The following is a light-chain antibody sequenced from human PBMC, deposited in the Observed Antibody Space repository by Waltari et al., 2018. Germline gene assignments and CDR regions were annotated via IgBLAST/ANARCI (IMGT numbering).Light chain of an antibody. CDR3: QQYNTYSS. CDR1: QSISNY. J-gene: IGKJ2*03. Sequence: DIQMTQSPSTLSASVGDTITITCRASQSISNYLACYQQKPGKAPKLLIYKASSSGSGVPSRFSGSGSGTEFTLTISSLPPDDFATYYCQQYNTYSSFGQGTKLEIK. CDR2: KAS. V-gene: IGKV1-5*03.